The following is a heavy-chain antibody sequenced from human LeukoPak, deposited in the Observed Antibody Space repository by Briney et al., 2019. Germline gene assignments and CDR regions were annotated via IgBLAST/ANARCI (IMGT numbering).Heavy chain of an antibody. CDR3: ARDKSKGYGASYYYYYYMDV. V-gene: IGHV1-69*13. D-gene: IGHD6-13*01. CDR2: IIPIFGTA. J-gene: IGHJ6*03. Sequence: SVKVSCKASGGTFSSYAISWVRQAPGQGLEWMGGIIPIFGTANYAQKFQGRVTITADESTSTAYMELSSLRSEDTAVYYCARDKSKGYGASYYYYYYMDVWGKGTTVTISS. CDR1: GGTFSSYA.